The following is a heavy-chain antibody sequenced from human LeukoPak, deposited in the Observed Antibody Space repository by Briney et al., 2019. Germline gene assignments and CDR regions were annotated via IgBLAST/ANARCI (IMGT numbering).Heavy chain of an antibody. CDR1: GFTFSDYT. CDR2: ITGDSTYI. J-gene: IGHJ4*02. V-gene: IGHV3-21*01. Sequence: GGSLRLSCAASGFTFSDYTLNWVRQPPGKGLEWVSSITGDSTYIYYADSVKGRFTVSRDNAKNSLYLHINSLRAVDTAVYYCARVHGSPYWGQGTLVTVSS. CDR3: ARVHGSPY.